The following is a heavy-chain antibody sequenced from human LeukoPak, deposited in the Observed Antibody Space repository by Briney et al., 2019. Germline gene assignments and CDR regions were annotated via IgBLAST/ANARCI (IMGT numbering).Heavy chain of an antibody. CDR1: GFSFSTYY. Sequence: QTGGSLRLSCAASGFSFSTYYMSWVRQAPGKGLEWVSGINTSGGSTAYADSVKGRFTISRDNPRNTLYMQMNSLRAEDTALYYCAIMHPYYDGNGYWVQWGQGTLVTVSS. CDR2: INTSGGST. V-gene: IGHV3-23*01. J-gene: IGHJ4*02. D-gene: IGHD3-22*01. CDR3: AIMHPYYDGNGYWVQ.